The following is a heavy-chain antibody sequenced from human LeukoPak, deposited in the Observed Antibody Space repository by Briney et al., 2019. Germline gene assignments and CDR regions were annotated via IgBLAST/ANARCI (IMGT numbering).Heavy chain of an antibody. J-gene: IGHJ4*02. CDR3: ARGYCSSATCRHFDY. Sequence: ASVKVSCKASGYAFTNYAISWVRQAPGQGLEWMGWISVYNGNTNYAQKLQGRVTMTADASTTTAYMELRSLRSDDTAVYYCARGYCSSATCRHFDYWGQGALVTVSS. V-gene: IGHV1-18*01. D-gene: IGHD2-2*01. CDR2: ISVYNGNT. CDR1: GYAFTNYA.